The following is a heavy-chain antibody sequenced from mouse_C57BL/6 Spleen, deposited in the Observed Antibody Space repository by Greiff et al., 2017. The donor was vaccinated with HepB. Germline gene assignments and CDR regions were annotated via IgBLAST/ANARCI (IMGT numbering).Heavy chain of an antibody. Sequence: VQLQQSGAELVRPGASVTLSCKASGYTFTDYEMHWVKQTPVHGLEWIGAIDPETGGTAYNQKFKGKAILTADKSSSTAYMELRSLTSEDSAVYYCTRSSYDWYFDVWGTGTTVTVSS. J-gene: IGHJ1*03. V-gene: IGHV1-15*01. D-gene: IGHD1-1*01. CDR1: GYTFTDYE. CDR2: IDPETGGT. CDR3: TRSSYDWYFDV.